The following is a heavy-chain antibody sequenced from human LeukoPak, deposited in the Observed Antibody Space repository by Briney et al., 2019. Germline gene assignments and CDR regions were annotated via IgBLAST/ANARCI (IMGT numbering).Heavy chain of an antibody. CDR2: IYYSGST. CDR3: ARALMTNDNWFDP. J-gene: IGHJ5*02. CDR1: GGSISSGGYY. V-gene: IGHV4-31*03. Sequence: SQTLSLTCTVSGGSISSGGYYWSWIRQHPGKGLEWIGYIYYSGSTHYNPSLKSRVTISVDTSKNQFSLKLSSVTAADTAVYYCARALMTNDNWFDPWGQGTLVTVSS.